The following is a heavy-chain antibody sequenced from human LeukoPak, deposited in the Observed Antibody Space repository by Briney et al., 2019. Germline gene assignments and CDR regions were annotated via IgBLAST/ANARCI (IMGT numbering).Heavy chain of an antibody. CDR1: GYTFTSYD. CDR2: MNPNSGNT. CDR3: ARDDPYYWGSVWFDP. V-gene: IGHV1-8*01. J-gene: IGHJ5*02. D-gene: IGHD3-22*01. Sequence: ASVKVSCKASGYTFTSYDINWVRQATGQGLEWMGWMNPNSGNTGYAQKFQGRVTMTRNTSISTAYMELSSLRSEETAVYYCARDDPYYWGSVWFDPWGQGTLVTVSS.